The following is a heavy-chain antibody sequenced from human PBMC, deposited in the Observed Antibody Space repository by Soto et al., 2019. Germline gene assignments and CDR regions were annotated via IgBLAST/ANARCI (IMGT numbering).Heavy chain of an antibody. V-gene: IGHV1-69*13. CDR1: GGTFSNYT. CDR2: IIPIFGTA. D-gene: IGHD2-15*01. CDR3: ACFNHSWLHLGYLDL. Sequence: ASVKVSCKASGGTFSNYTISWVRQAPGQGLEWMGGIIPIFGTANYAQKFQGRVTMTADESTSTAYMELSSLRSEYTAVYYCACFNHSWLHLGYLDLWARGTLVPVSS. J-gene: IGHJ2*01.